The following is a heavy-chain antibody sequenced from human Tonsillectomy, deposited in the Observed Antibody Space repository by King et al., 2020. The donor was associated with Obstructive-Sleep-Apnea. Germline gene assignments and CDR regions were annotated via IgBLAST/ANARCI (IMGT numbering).Heavy chain of an antibody. Sequence: QLQESGPGLVKPSETLSLTCTVSGGSISSSGYYWGWILQPPGKGLEWIGSIYYSGSTYYNPSLKSRVTISVDTSKNSISLRLSSVTAADTAVYYCARDRNDGYGDYLSGGSEVDWYFDLWGRGTLVTVSS. CDR2: IYYSGST. D-gene: IGHD4-17*01. CDR3: ARDRNDGYGDYLSGGSEVDWYFDL. J-gene: IGHJ2*01. CDR1: GGSISSSGYY. V-gene: IGHV4-39*07.